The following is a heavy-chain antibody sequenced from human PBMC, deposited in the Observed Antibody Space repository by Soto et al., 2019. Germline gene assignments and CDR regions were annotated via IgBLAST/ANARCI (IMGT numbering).Heavy chain of an antibody. CDR1: GASISGFY. CDR2: IYATGNT. D-gene: IGHD1-1*01. Sequence: PSETLSLTCTVSGASISGFYWSWIRKSAGKGLEWIGRIYATGNTDYNPSLKSRVMMSVETSKKQFSLKLRSVTAADTAVYYCVRDGTKTLRDWFDTWGQGISVTVSS. V-gene: IGHV4-4*07. J-gene: IGHJ5*02. CDR3: VRDGTKTLRDWFDT.